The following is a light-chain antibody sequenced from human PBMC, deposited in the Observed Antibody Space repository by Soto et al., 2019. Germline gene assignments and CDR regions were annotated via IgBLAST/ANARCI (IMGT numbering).Light chain of an antibody. CDR3: QQYNSWPRT. J-gene: IGKJ1*01. Sequence: EIELTQSPATLSVSPGERATISCRASQSVSSYLAWYQQKPGQAPSLLIYGASTRATGIPARFSGSGSGTDFTLTISSLQSEDFAVYYCQQYNSWPRTFGQGTKVEIK. V-gene: IGKV3-15*01. CDR2: GAS. CDR1: QSVSSY.